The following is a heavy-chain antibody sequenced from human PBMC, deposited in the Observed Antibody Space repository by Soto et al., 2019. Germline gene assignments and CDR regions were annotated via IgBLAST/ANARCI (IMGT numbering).Heavy chain of an antibody. CDR2: ISYDGSNK. Sequence: QVQLVESGGGVVQPGRSLRLSCAASGFTFSSYAMHWVRQAPGKGLEWVAVISYDGSNKYYADSVKGRFTISRDNSKNTLYLQMNSLRAEDTAVYYCSKSGSYLMIRAPNDYWGQGTLVTVSS. J-gene: IGHJ4*02. CDR1: GFTFSSYA. CDR3: SKSGSYLMIRAPNDY. D-gene: IGHD1-26*01. V-gene: IGHV3-30-3*02.